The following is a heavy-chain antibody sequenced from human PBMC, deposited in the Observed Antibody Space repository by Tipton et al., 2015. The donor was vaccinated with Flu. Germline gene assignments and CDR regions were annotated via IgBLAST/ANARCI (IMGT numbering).Heavy chain of an antibody. CDR1: GFTFSSYG. J-gene: IGHJ4*02. CDR3: AKDSSDYGVYVNDY. V-gene: IGHV3-30*18. D-gene: IGHD4-17*01. CDR2: ISYDGSNK. Sequence: QLVQSGGGVVQPGRSLRLSCAASGFTFSSYGMHWVRQAPGKGLEWVAVISYDGSNKYYADSVKGRFTISRDNSKNTLYLQMNSLRAEDTAVYYCAKDSSDYGVYVNDYWGQGTLVTVSS.